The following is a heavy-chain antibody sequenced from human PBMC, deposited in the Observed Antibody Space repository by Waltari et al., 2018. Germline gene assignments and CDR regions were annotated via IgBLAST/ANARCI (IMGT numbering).Heavy chain of an antibody. CDR2: NSSGGNTN. CDR3: AKARGPHDFWNLFDP. V-gene: IGHV3-23*04. Sequence: EEQLVESGGGWVQPGGSLRLACRASGFTFSSFSMNWLRQGPGKGLEFVSDNSSGGNTNECHASVNGRFTISRDNRGNTRLLHMESPRADESAVDYWAKARGPHDFWNLFDPWGQGTLVTVSA. J-gene: IGHJ5*02. D-gene: IGHD3-3*01. CDR1: GFTFSSFS.